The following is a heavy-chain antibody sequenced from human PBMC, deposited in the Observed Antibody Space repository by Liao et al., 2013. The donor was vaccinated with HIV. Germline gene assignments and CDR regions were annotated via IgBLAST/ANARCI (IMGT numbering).Heavy chain of an antibody. V-gene: IGHV4-34*01. CDR1: GGSLSNHR. Sequence: QVQLQQWGAGLLKPSETLSLTCAVYGGSLSNHRWAWIRQPPGRGLEWIGEVTHAGSTNYNPSLASRVLLSVDSSKNQFSLKVTSATAADTAVYYCARARFLEWPIDYWGQGALVTVSS. CDR2: VTHAGST. CDR3: ARARFLEWPIDY. J-gene: IGHJ4*02. D-gene: IGHD3-3*01.